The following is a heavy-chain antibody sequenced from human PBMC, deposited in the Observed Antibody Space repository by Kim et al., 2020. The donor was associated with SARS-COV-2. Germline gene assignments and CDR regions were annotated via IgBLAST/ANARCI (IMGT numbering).Heavy chain of an antibody. D-gene: IGHD1-26*01. Sequence: GDSVEGRYTHSRDNAKNTLYLQMNRPSAEDAALYYCAKARGSYYGDDYFDYWGQGTLVTVSS. J-gene: IGHJ4*02. CDR3: AKARGSYYGDDYFDY. V-gene: IGHV3-23*02.